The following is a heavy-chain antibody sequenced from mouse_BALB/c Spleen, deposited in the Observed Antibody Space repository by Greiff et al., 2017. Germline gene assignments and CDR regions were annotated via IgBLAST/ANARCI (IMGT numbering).Heavy chain of an antibody. CDR1: GFTFSSFG. CDR2: ISSGSSTI. J-gene: IGHJ2*01. D-gene: IGHD2-1*01. V-gene: IGHV5-17*02. Sequence: DVKLVESGGGLVQPGGSRKLSCAASGFTFSSFGMHWVRQAPEKGLEWVAYISSGSSTIYYADTVKGRFTISRDNPKNTLFLQMTSLRSEDTAMYYCARYGNYSFDYWGQGTTLTVSS. CDR3: ARYGNYSFDY.